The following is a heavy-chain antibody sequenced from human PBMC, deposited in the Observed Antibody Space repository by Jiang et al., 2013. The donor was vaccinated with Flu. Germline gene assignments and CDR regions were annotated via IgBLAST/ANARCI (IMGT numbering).Heavy chain of an antibody. D-gene: IGHD1-14*01. J-gene: IGHJ6*02. CDR3: ARDRSNIPAVLDV. CDR2: IYYTGST. V-gene: IGHV4-59*01. Sequence: GLVKPSETLSLTCTVSGGSISSYYWSWIRQPPGKGLEWIGYIYYTGSTSYNPSLKSRVIISGDMSKNQFSLKLKSATAADTAVYFCARDRSNIPAVLDVWGQGTTITVSS. CDR1: GGSISSYY.